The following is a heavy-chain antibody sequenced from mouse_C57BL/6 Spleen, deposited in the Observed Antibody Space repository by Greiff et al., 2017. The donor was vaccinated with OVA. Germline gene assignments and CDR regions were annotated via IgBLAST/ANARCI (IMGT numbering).Heavy chain of an antibody. CDR2: IYPRSGNT. D-gene: IGHD2-4*01. Sequence: QVQLKESGAELARPGASVKLSCKASGYTFTSYGISWVKQRTGQGLEWIGEIYPRSGNTYYNEKFKGKATLTADKSSSTAYMELRSLTSEDSAVYFRARGGLRREDFDYWGQGTTLTVSS. J-gene: IGHJ2*01. V-gene: IGHV1-81*01. CDR3: ARGGLRREDFDY. CDR1: GYTFTSYG.